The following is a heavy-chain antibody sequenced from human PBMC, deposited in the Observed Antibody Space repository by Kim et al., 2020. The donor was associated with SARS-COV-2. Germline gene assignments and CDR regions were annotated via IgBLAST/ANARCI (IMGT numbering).Heavy chain of an antibody. J-gene: IGHJ4*02. V-gene: IGHV4-39*01. Sequence: YYNPSLKSRVTISVDTSKTQFSLKLSSVTAADTAVYYCARHRGYSGRRDYWGQGTLVTVSS. D-gene: IGHD5-12*01. CDR3: ARHRGYSGRRDY.